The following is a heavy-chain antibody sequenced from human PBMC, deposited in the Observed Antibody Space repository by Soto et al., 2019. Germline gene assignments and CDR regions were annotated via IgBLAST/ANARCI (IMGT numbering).Heavy chain of an antibody. D-gene: IGHD3-10*01. Sequence: PGGSLRLSCAASGVTVSNYAMSWVRQAPGKGLEWVSSISGGGNPTYYADSVKGRFTISRDNTRNSLYLQMNSLSAEDTAMYYCARVLYGSGTNWFDPWGQGALVTVSS. V-gene: IGHV3-23*01. CDR3: ARVLYGSGTNWFDP. J-gene: IGHJ5*02. CDR1: GVTVSNYA. CDR2: ISGGGNPT.